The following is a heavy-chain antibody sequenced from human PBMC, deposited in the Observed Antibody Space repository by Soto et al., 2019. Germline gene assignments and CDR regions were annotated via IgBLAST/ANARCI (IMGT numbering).Heavy chain of an antibody. CDR2: IYPRNSDT. CDR3: ARTGVSSAFEI. D-gene: IGHD2-8*01. J-gene: IGHJ3*02. Sequence: LKISCKGSGFSFSSYWIGWVRQMPGKGLECMGIIYPRNSDTRYNPSFQGQVAISVEKSITTAYLQWSSLKTSDTSMYYCARTGVSSAFEIWGQGTMVTVSS. CDR1: GFSFSSYW. V-gene: IGHV5-51*01.